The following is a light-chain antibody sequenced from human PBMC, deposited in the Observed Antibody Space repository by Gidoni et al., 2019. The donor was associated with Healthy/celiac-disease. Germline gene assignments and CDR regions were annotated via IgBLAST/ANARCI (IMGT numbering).Light chain of an antibody. CDR1: QSLLHSNAYNY. Sequence: DIVITQSPLSLPVSPGEPASISCRSSQSLLHSNAYNYLDWYLQKPGQSPQLLIYLGSNRASGVPDRFSGSGSGTDFTLKISRVEDEDVGVDYCMQAQQTPPLTFGGGTKVEIK. J-gene: IGKJ4*01. V-gene: IGKV2-28*01. CDR3: MQAQQTPPLT. CDR2: LGS.